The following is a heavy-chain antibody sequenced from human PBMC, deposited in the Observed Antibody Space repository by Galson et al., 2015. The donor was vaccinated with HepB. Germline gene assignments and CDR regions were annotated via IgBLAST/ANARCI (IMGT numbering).Heavy chain of an antibody. CDR3: AKDSGYYYDSSGYSLGY. Sequence: KGRFTISRDNAKNSLYLQMSSLRTEDTALYYCAKDSGYYYDSSGYSLGYWGQGTLVTVSS. J-gene: IGHJ4*02. V-gene: IGHV3-9*01. D-gene: IGHD3-22*01.